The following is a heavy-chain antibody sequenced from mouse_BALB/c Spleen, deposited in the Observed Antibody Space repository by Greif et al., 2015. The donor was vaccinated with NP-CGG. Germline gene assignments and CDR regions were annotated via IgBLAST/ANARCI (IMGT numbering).Heavy chain of an antibody. Sequence: QVQLKESGAELAKPGASVKMSCKASGYTFTSYWMNWVKQRTGQGLEWIGYINPSTGYTEYNQKFKDKATLTADKSSSTAYMQLSSLTSEDSAVYYCARREYGNPFAYWGQGTLVTVSA. CDR2: INPSTGYT. D-gene: IGHD2-10*02. V-gene: IGHV1-7*01. CDR1: GYTFTSYW. J-gene: IGHJ3*01. CDR3: ARREYGNPFAY.